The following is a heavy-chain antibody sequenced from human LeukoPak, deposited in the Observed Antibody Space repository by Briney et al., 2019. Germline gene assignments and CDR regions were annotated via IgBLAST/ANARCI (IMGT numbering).Heavy chain of an antibody. CDR3: ARDEITMVPAHTRFFDS. CDR1: GFTFSNYA. J-gene: IGHJ5*01. V-gene: IGHV3-21*01. Sequence: SGGSLRLSCAASGFTFSNYAMEWVRQAPGKGLEWVSSLSSTSINIYYADSVKGRFAISRDNAKNSVFLQMNSLTAEDTAVYYCARDEITMVPAHTRFFDSWGQGTLVTVSS. CDR2: LSSTSINI. D-gene: IGHD2-2*01.